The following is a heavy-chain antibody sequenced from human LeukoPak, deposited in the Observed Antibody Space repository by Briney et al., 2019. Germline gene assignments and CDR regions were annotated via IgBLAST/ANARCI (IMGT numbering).Heavy chain of an antibody. CDR3: ARAERYYDSSGYFDY. V-gene: IGHV4-4*07. CDR1: GGSISSYY. D-gene: IGHD3-22*01. Sequence: SETLSLTCTVSGGSISSYYWSWIRQPAGRGLEWIGRIYTSGSTNYNPSLKSRVTMSVDTSKNQFSLKLSSVTAADTAVYYCARAERYYDSSGYFDYWGQGTLVTVSS. J-gene: IGHJ4*02. CDR2: IYTSGST.